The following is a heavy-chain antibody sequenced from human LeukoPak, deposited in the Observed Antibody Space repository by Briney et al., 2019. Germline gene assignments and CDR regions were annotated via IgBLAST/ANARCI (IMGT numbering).Heavy chain of an antibody. CDR3: ARGGIAAAGTDY. CDR1: GGTFSSYA. J-gene: IGHJ4*02. Sequence: SVKVSCKASGGTFSSYAISWVRQAPGQGLEWMGGIIPIFGTANYAQKFQGRVTITADESTSTAYMELRSLRSDDTAVYYCARGGIAAAGTDYWGQGTLVTVSS. CDR2: IIPIFGTA. D-gene: IGHD6-13*01. V-gene: IGHV1-69*13.